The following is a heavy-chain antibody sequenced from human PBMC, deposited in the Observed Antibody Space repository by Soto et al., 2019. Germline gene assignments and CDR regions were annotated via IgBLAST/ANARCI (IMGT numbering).Heavy chain of an antibody. J-gene: IGHJ6*02. CDR3: AKAAASCSGGTCYSMYYYCMDL. CDR1: GFIFINYA. CDR2: ITGGGVST. D-gene: IGHD2-15*01. V-gene: IGHV3-23*01. Sequence: GGSLRLSCAGSGFIFINYAMTWVRQAPGKGLEWVSSITGGGVSTYYADSVKGRFTISRDNSKNTLYLQLSSLRAEDTAVYYCAKAAASCSGGTCYSMYYYCMDLWGQGTTVTVSS.